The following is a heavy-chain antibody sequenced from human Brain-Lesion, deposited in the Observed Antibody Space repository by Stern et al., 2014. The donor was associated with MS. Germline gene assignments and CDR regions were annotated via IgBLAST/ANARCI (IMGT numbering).Heavy chain of an antibody. D-gene: IGHD2-8*02. J-gene: IGHJ6*02. CDR1: GFSFSSYW. CDR3: ARDCGVGNCAGARGYSYYYGLDV. CDR2: IKQDGSEK. Sequence: EVQLVESGGGLVQPGGSQRLSCAASGFSFSSYWMTWVRQAPGRGPEWVAKIKQDGSEKYYEDSVKGRFTISRDNAKNSLYLQMHSLRDEDTAVYYCARDCGVGNCAGARGYSYYYGLDVWGQGTTVTVSS. V-gene: IGHV3-7*01.